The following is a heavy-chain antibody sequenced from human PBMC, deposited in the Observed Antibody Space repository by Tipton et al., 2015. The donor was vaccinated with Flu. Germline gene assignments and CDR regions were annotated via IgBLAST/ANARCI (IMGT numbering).Heavy chain of an antibody. D-gene: IGHD3-10*01. J-gene: IGHJ4*02. Sequence: TLSLTCTVSGYSISSGYYWGWIRQQPGMGLEWMGYISDSGKTYYNPSLNSRVTISLDTSKNQFSLVMNSVTAADTAVYYCAREIGGYNYLDFWGQGTLVIVSS. V-gene: IGHV4-31*03. CDR3: AREIGGYNYLDF. CDR2: ISDSGKT. CDR1: GYSISSGYY.